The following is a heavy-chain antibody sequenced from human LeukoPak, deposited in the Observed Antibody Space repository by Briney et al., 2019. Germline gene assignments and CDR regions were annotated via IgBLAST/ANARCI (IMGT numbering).Heavy chain of an antibody. V-gene: IGHV3-30-3*01. Sequence: PGGSLRLSCAASGFTFRSYAIHWVRQAPGKGLEWVAVISYDGSYTYYADSVKGRFTISRDNSKNTLYLQMNSLRAEDTAVYYCARVYSSGWAPFDYWGQGTLVTVS. CDR2: ISYDGSYT. D-gene: IGHD6-19*01. J-gene: IGHJ4*02. CDR1: GFTFRSYA. CDR3: ARVYSSGWAPFDY.